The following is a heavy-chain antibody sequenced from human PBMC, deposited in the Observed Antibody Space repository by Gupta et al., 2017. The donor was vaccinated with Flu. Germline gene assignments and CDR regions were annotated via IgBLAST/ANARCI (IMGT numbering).Heavy chain of an antibody. J-gene: IGHJ3*02. Sequence: INWVRQAPGQGLEWMAGIVPVLGIGSYAQKFQGRVTITADKSTSTTYMEVSSLRFDDTAVXYXATPTQXIASSGTGEAFDIWGQGTMVSVSS. CDR3: ATPTQXIASSGTGEAFDI. V-gene: IGHV1-69*17. D-gene: IGHD6-13*01. CDR2: IVPVLGIG.